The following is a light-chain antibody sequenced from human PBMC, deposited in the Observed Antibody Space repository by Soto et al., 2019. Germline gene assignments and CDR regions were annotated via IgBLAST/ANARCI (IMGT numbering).Light chain of an antibody. Sequence: QSVLTQPPSVSGAPGQGVTISCTGGSSNIGANYDVHWYQQLPGTAPKVLIYGNSNRPSGVPDRFAGSKSGTSASLAITGRQVEDEADYYCQSYDSSLRNVLFGGGTKLTVL. CDR3: QSYDSSLRNVL. J-gene: IGLJ2*01. CDR2: GNS. CDR1: SSNIGANYD. V-gene: IGLV1-40*01.